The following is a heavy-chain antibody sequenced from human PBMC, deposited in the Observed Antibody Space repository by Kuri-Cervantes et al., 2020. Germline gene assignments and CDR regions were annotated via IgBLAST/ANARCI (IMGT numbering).Heavy chain of an antibody. V-gene: IGHV3-7*04. Sequence: GESLKISCAASGFTFSSHWMNWVRQAPGKGLEWVANIQQEGREEFYVDSVKGRFTISRDNAKKSLYLQMNSLRVEDTAMYYCARGYPYDTSGNWGQGTLVTVSS. D-gene: IGHD3-22*01. J-gene: IGHJ4*02. CDR2: IQQEGREE. CDR1: GFTFSSHW. CDR3: ARGYPYDTSGN.